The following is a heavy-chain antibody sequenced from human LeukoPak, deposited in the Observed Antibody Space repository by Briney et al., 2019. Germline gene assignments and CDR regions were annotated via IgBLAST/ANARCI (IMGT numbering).Heavy chain of an antibody. D-gene: IGHD3-10*01. CDR3: ARGRLKGRFPYFQH. CDR2: MYNSGST. Sequence: SETLSLTCNVSGGSISTYYWSWIRQPPGKGLEWIGYMYNSGSTKYNPSLKSRVTISVDTSKNQFSLKLSSVTAADTAVYYCARGRLKGRFPYFQHWGQGTLVTVSS. V-gene: IGHV4-59*12. CDR1: GGSISTYY. J-gene: IGHJ1*01.